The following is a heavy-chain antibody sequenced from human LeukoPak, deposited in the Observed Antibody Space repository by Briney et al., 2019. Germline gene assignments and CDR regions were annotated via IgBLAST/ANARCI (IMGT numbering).Heavy chain of an antibody. V-gene: IGHV4-59*07. CDR1: GGSISSYY. CDR2: IYYSGST. Sequence: PSDPLSLPCSVSGGSISSYYWSWIRQPPGKGLECIGYIYYSGSTNYNPSLKSRVTISVDTPKNQFSLKLSSVTAADTAVYYCARGLDFHDSSGDYWGQGTLVTVSS. J-gene: IGHJ4*02. CDR3: ARGLDFHDSSGDY. D-gene: IGHD3-22*01.